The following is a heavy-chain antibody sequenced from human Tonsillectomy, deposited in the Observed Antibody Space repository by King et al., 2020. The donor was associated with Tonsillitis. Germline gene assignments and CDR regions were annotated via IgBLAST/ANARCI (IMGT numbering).Heavy chain of an antibody. J-gene: IGHJ4*02. V-gene: IGHV3-48*01. Sequence: VQLVESGGGLVQPGGSLRLSCAASGFTFSSYTMNWVRQAPGKGLEWVSYISSTSSTIFYADSVKGRFTISRDNAKNSLYLRMNSLRAEDTAVYYCARDKRELALDYWGQGTLVTVSS. CDR3: ARDKRELALDY. D-gene: IGHD1-26*01. CDR2: ISSTSSTI. CDR1: GFTFSSYT.